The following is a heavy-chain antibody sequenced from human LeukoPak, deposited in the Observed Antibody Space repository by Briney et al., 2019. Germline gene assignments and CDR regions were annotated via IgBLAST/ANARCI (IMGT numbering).Heavy chain of an antibody. D-gene: IGHD6-6*01. CDR2: ITDSGRDT. CDR3: VKGSSSSRPYYFDY. V-gene: IGHV3-23*01. Sequence: GGSLRLSCEASGFTFNNYAMSWVRQASGKGLEWVTAITDSGRDTYHADSVKGRSSISRDNPKNTLYLQMNSLRVEDTAVYYCVKGSSSSRPYYFDYWGPGTLVTVSS. J-gene: IGHJ4*02. CDR1: GFTFNNYA.